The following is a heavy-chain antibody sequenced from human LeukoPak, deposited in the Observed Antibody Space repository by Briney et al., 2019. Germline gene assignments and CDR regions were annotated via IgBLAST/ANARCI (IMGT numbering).Heavy chain of an antibody. CDR1: GGSINSGSYY. Sequence: KASETLSLTCTVSGGSINSGSYYWSWIRQPAGKGLEWIGRIYTSGSTNYNPSLKSRVTISLDTSKNQFSLKLSSVTAADTAVYYCARVEGDVWGLYYYYYMDVWGKGTTVTVSS. V-gene: IGHV4-61*02. CDR3: ARVEGDVWGLYYYYYMDV. J-gene: IGHJ6*03. CDR2: IYTSGST. D-gene: IGHD3-16*01.